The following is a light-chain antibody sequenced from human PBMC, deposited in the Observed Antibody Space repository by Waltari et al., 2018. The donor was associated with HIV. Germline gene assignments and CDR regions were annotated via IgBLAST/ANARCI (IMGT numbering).Light chain of an antibody. V-gene: IGLV3-21*04. CDR3: QVWDSSNEHVV. J-gene: IGLJ3*02. CDR2: YNS. CDR1: NIGATF. Sequence: SYLLTQPPSLSVAPVAAAPIPCGAWNIGATFVPWYKQQPGQAPVLVTRYNSDRPSGIPDRISGSNSGHTATLTITSVEAGDEATYYCQVWDSSNEHVVFGGGTELTVL.